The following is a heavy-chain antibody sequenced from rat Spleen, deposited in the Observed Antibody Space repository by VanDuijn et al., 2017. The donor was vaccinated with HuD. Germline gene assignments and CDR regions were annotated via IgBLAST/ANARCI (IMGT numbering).Heavy chain of an antibody. CDR1: GFSLPNFH. J-gene: IGHJ3*01. CDR2: IWAGGST. Sequence: QVQLKASGPGLLQLSHTLSLNCTVSGFSLPNFHVSWVRQPPGKGLEWVGVIWAGGSTAYNSLLKSRLSISRDTSKSQVFLEMNSLQTEDTAIYFCTREGYNNWGAFAYWGQGTLVTVSS. D-gene: IGHD1-10*01. CDR3: TREGYNNWGAFAY. V-gene: IGHV2-43*01.